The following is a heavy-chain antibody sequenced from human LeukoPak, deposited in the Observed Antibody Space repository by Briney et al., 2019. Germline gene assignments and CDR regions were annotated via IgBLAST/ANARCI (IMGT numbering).Heavy chain of an antibody. CDR3: AREISSSWYREYFQH. Sequence: GGSLRLSCAASGFTFSSFTMNWVRQAPGKGLEWVSHISSDSSNIYYVDSVKGRFTISRDNPKNSLYLQMNSLRAEDTAVYYCAREISSSWYREYFQHWGQGTLVTVSS. CDR1: GFTFSSFT. D-gene: IGHD6-13*01. J-gene: IGHJ1*01. CDR2: ISSDSSNI. V-gene: IGHV3-48*01.